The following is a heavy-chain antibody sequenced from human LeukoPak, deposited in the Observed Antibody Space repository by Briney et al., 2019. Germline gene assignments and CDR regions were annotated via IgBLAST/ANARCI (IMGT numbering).Heavy chain of an antibody. Sequence: GGSLRLSCAASGFTFSSYAMSWVRQAPGQGLEWVSAISGSGGSTYYADSVKGRFTISRDNSKNTLYLQMNSLRAEDTAVYYCAKVSIFGVVHDYWGQGTLVTVSS. CDR2: ISGSGGST. D-gene: IGHD3-3*01. V-gene: IGHV3-23*01. CDR1: GFTFSSYA. CDR3: AKVSIFGVVHDY. J-gene: IGHJ4*02.